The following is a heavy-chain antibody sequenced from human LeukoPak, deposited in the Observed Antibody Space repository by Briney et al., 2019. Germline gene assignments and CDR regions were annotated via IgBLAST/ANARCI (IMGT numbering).Heavy chain of an antibody. V-gene: IGHV3-7*01. CDR2: IRQGGNEM. D-gene: IGHD1-26*01. CDR1: GFRISGYW. Sequence: ESLRLSCAASGFRISGYWMTCLGQVPAEKPPGWANIRQGGNEMYYAESVKDRFTISRDNARNSMYLEMNSLRTEATAVYYCARVGAWELHRVFDYWGQGTLVTVSS. J-gene: IGHJ4*02. CDR3: ARVGAWELHRVFDY.